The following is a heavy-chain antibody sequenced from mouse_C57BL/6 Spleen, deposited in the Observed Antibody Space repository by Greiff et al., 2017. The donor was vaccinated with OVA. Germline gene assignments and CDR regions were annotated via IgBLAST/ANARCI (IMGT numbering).Heavy chain of an antibody. CDR3: ARARPDSSGY. Sequence: VQLQQPGAELVKPGASVKLSCKASGYTFTSYWMQWVKQRPGQGLEWIGEIDPSDSYTNYNQKFKGKATLTVDTSSSTAYMQLSSLTSEDSAVYYCARARPDSSGYWGQGTTLTVSS. J-gene: IGHJ2*01. CDR1: GYTFTSYW. CDR2: IDPSDSYT. D-gene: IGHD3-2*02. V-gene: IGHV1-50*01.